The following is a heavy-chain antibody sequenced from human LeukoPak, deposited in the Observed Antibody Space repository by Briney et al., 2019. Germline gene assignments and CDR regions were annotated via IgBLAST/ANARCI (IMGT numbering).Heavy chain of an antibody. CDR2: IYTSGST. Sequence: SETLSLTCTVSGGSISSYYWSWIRQPAGKGLEWIGRIYTSGSTNYNPSLKSRVTISVDTSKNQFSLKPSSVTAADTAVYYCAAGGYCSSTSCYLWGQGTLVTVSS. CDR1: GGSISSYY. J-gene: IGHJ4*02. V-gene: IGHV4-4*07. D-gene: IGHD2-2*01. CDR3: AAGGYCSSTSCYL.